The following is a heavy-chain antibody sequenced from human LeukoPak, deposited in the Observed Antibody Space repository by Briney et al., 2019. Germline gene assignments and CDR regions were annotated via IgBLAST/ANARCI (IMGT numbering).Heavy chain of an antibody. Sequence: ASVKVSCKASGYTFTGYYMHWVRQVPGQGLEWMGWINPNSGGTNYAQKFQGRVTMTRDTSISTAYMELSRLRSDDTAVYYCARESRNKLVDAFDIWGQGTMVTVSS. CDR1: GYTFTGYY. J-gene: IGHJ3*02. D-gene: IGHD1/OR15-1a*01. V-gene: IGHV1-2*02. CDR3: ARESRNKLVDAFDI. CDR2: INPNSGGT.